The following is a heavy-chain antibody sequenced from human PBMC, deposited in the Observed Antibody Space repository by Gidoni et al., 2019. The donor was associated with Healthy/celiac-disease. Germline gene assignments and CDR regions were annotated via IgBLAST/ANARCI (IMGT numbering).Heavy chain of an antibody. CDR3: ARTGWDDSSGYYF. CDR2: IYYSGST. J-gene: IGHJ4*02. V-gene: IGHV4-39*01. CDR1: GGSISSSSYY. D-gene: IGHD3-22*01. Sequence: QLQLQESGPGLVKPSETLSLTCTVSGGSISSSSYYWGWIRQPPGKGLEWIGSIYYSGSTYYNPSLKSRVTISVDTSKNQFSLKLSSVTAADTAVYYCARTGWDDSSGYYFWGQGTLVTVSS.